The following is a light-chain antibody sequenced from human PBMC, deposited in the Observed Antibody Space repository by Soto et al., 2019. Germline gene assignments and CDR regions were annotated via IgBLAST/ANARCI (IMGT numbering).Light chain of an antibody. CDR1: QSVSTSS. V-gene: IGKV3-20*01. J-gene: IGKJ2*01. CDR3: QQYGSSPYT. Sequence: EIVLTQSPGTLSLSPGERATLSCRASQSVSTSSLAWYQQKPGQAPRLLIYGASSRATGIPDRVSGSGSGADFTLSISRLEPEDFGMYYCQQYGSSPYTFGQGTKLAIQ. CDR2: GAS.